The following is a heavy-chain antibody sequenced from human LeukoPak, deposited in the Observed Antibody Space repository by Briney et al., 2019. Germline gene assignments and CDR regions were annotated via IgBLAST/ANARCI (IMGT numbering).Heavy chain of an antibody. V-gene: IGHV3-23*01. D-gene: IGHD5-18*01. CDR2: ISVSGGST. CDR1: GFTFSNYA. CDR3: AKVGERGYSYGIDY. J-gene: IGHJ4*02. Sequence: GGSLRLSCAASGFTFSNYAMSWVRQAPGKGLEWVSVISVSGGSTYYADSVKGRFTISRDNPKNTLYLQMNSLRAEDTAVYYCAKVGERGYSYGIDYWGRGTLVTVSS.